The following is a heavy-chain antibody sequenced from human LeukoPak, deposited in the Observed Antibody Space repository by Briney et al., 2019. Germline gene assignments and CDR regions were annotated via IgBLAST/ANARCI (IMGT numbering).Heavy chain of an antibody. CDR1: GGSISSSSYY. V-gene: IGHV4-39*07. J-gene: IGHJ4*02. CDR3: ATNPVYATKGFVDY. CDR2: INHSGST. D-gene: IGHD2-8*01. Sequence: SETLSLTCTVSGGSISSSSYYWGWIRQPPGKGLEWIGEINHSGSTNYNPSLKSRVTISVDTSKNQFSLKLSSVTAADTAVYYCATNPVYATKGFVDYWGQGTLVTVSS.